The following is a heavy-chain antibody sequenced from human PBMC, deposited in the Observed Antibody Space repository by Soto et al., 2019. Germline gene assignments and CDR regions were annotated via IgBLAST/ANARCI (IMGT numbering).Heavy chain of an antibody. CDR2: INHAGGT. Sequence: QVQLQQWGAGLLKPSETLSLTCAVYGGSFSGYYWSWVRQPPGKGLEWIGDINHAGGTNYNPSLKRRVAISVDTSKTQFSLKLSSVTDADTAVYYCARDEGGSSWADFDYWGQGTLVTVSS. V-gene: IGHV4-34*01. CDR1: GGSFSGYY. J-gene: IGHJ4*02. D-gene: IGHD6-13*01. CDR3: ARDEGGSSWADFDY.